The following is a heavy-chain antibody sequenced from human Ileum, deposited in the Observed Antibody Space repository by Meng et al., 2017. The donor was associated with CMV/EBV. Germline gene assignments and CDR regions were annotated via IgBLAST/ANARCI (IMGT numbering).Heavy chain of an antibody. CDR2: IYYSGST. V-gene: IGHV4-39*07. J-gene: IGHJ4*02. CDR3: ARLGVTGFDY. D-gene: IGHD3-16*01. Sequence: LPLQGTGPGLVKPWETPALSCTVSGGSISGSSYYWGWIRQPPGKGLEWIGSIYYSGSTYYNRSLKSRVTISVDTSKNQFSLKLSSVTAADTAVYYCARLGVTGFDYWGQGTLVTVSS. CDR1: GGSISGSSYY.